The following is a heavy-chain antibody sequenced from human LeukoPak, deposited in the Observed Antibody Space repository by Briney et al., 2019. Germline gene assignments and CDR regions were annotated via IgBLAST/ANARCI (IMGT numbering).Heavy chain of an antibody. CDR1: GFTFSSYG. V-gene: IGHV3-23*01. Sequence: SGGSLRLSCAASGFTFSSYGMSWVRQAPGKGLEWVSAISGSGGSTYYADSVKGRFTISRDNSKNTLYLQMNSLRGDDTAVYYCAKDGTSYYYIYYWGQGTPVTVSS. D-gene: IGHD2/OR15-2a*01. CDR2: ISGSGGST. J-gene: IGHJ4*02. CDR3: AKDGTSYYYIYY.